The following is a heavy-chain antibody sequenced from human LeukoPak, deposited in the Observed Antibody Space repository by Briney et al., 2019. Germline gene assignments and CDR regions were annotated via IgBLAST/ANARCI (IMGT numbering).Heavy chain of an antibody. J-gene: IGHJ4*02. D-gene: IGHD3-22*01. Sequence: PGGSLRLSCAASGFTFSSYDIHWVRQAPGKGLEWVAFIRYDGNIKYFADSVKGRFTISRDNSKNTLYLQMNSLRAEDTAVYYCAKGRYYDSSGYPIDYWGQGTLVTVSS. CDR2: IRYDGNIK. V-gene: IGHV3-30*02. CDR1: GFTFSSYD. CDR3: AKGRYYDSSGYPIDY.